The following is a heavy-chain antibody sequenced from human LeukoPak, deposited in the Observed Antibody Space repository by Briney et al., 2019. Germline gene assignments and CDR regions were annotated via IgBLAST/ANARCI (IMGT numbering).Heavy chain of an antibody. D-gene: IGHD6-13*01. CDR1: GFTFSSYA. CDR2: ISGSGGST. V-gene: IGHV3-23*01. J-gene: IGHJ6*02. Sequence: GGSLRLSCAASGFTFSSYAMSWVRQAPGKGLEWVSAISGSGGSTYYADSVKGRFTISRDNSKNTLYLQMNSLRAEDTAVYYCAKGSSSWHKDYYYYGMDVWGQGTTVTVSS. CDR3: AKGSSSWHKDYYYYGMDV.